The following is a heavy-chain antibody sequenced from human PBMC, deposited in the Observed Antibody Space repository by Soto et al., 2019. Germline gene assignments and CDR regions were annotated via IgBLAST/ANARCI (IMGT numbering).Heavy chain of an antibody. V-gene: IGHV4-39*01. Sequence: SETLSLTCTVSGGSISSSSYYWGWIRQPPGKGLEWIGSIYYSGSTYYNPSLKTRVTISVDTSKNQFSLKLSSVTAADTAVYDCARHRELETLNWFDPWGQGTLVTVSS. CDR3: ARHRELETLNWFDP. D-gene: IGHD1-1*01. J-gene: IGHJ5*02. CDR2: IYYSGST. CDR1: GGSISSSSYY.